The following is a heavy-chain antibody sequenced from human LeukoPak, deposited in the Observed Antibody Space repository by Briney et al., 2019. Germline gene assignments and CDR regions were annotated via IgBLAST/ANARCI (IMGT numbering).Heavy chain of an antibody. J-gene: IGHJ4*02. CDR1: GGSINTYY. V-gene: IGHV4-59*08. Sequence: PSETLSLTCTVSGGSINTYYWSWIRQPPGKGLEWIGYIYFSGSTNYNPSLKSRVTISVDASKNQFSLKLNSVTAADTAVYYCARPLTGYSYFDYWGQGTLVTVSS. CDR2: IYFSGST. CDR3: ARPLTGYSYFDY. D-gene: IGHD3-9*01.